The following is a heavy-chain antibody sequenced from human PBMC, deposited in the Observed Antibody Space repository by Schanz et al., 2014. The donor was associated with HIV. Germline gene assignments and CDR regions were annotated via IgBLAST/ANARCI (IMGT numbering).Heavy chain of an antibody. J-gene: IGHJ5*02. CDR1: GFTFSSYA. Sequence: EVQLLESGGGLVQPGGSLRLSCAASGFTFSSYAMSWVRQAPGKGLEWVSSISAYSNSIHYEDSVKGRFTISRDNARNTLVLQMNRLRVDDSAVYYCARGGSPEEEVVEPAAIGAAWGQGTLVTVSS. D-gene: IGHD2-2*02. CDR3: ARGGSPEEEVVEPAAIGAA. V-gene: IGHV3-21*01. CDR2: ISAYSNSI.